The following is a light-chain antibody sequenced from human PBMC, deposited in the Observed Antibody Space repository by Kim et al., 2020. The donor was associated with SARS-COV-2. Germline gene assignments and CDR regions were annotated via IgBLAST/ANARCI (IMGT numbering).Light chain of an antibody. V-gene: IGKV3-15*01. Sequence: VSPGERVTLSCRASQSVSTNLAWYQQKPGQAPRLLIYGASTRVTGIPATFSGSGSGTEFTLTISSLQSEDFAIYYCQQYTYWPPTFGQGTRLEIK. CDR3: QQYTYWPPT. CDR2: GAS. CDR1: QSVSTN. J-gene: IGKJ5*01.